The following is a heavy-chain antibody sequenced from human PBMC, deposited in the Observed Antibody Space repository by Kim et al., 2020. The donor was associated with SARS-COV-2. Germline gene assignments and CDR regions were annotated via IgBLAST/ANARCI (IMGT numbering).Heavy chain of an antibody. J-gene: IGHJ4*02. CDR2: INSDGSST. V-gene: IGHV3-74*01. Sequence: GGSLRLSCAASGFTFSSYWMHWVRQAPGKGLVWVSRINSDGSSTSYADSVKGRFTISRDNAKNTLYLQMNSLRAEDTAVYYCAREIYYGDPFDYWGQGTLVTVSS. CDR3: AREIYYGDPFDY. D-gene: IGHD4-17*01. CDR1: GFTFSSYW.